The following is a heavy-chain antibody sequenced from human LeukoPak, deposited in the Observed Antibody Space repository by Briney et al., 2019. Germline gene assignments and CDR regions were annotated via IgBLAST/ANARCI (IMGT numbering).Heavy chain of an antibody. CDR1: GFIFNHYA. V-gene: IGHV3-23*01. CDR3: AKEKTVRGVIPLHLDF. J-gene: IGHJ4*02. Sequence: GGSLRLSCAASGFIFNHYAMAWVRQAPGKGLEWVSGISPSEGDTYHADSVRGRFSISRDNTKNTLYLHMNNLRVEDSAVYYCAKEKTVRGVIPLHLDFWGQGSLVVVSS. D-gene: IGHD3-10*01. CDR2: ISPSEGDT.